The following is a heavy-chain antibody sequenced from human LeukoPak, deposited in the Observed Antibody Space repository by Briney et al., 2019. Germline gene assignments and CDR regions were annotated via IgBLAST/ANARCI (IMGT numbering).Heavy chain of an antibody. J-gene: IGHJ4*02. D-gene: IGHD7-27*01. CDR3: TTESGDYFDY. V-gene: IGHV3-15*01. CDR2: IKSKTDGGTT. CDR1: GFTFRKAL. Sequence: GSLRPPCATPGFTFRKALISWGRQAPGKGPELVGRIKSKTDGGTTDYAAPVKGRFTISRDDSKNTLYLQMNSLKTEDTAVYYRTTESGDYFDYWGQGTLVTVSS.